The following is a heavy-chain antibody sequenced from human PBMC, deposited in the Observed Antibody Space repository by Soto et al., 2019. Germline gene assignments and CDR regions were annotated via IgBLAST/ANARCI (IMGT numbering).Heavy chain of an antibody. V-gene: IGHV7-4-1*01. CDR3: ARDKYSCSWYLPDYYYYYGMDV. D-gene: IGHD6-13*01. CDR2: INTNTGNP. J-gene: IGHJ6*02. Sequence: ASVKVSCKASGYTFTSYAMNWVRQAPGQGLEWMGWINTNTGNPTYAQGFTGRFVFSLDTSVSTAYLQICSLKAEDTAVYYCARDKYSCSWYLPDYYYYYGMDVWGQGTTVTSP. CDR1: GYTFTSYA.